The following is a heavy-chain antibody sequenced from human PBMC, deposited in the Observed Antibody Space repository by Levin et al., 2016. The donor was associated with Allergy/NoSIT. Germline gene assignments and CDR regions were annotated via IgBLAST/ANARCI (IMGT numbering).Heavy chain of an antibody. CDR3: ARDLMGDGYLDAFDI. CDR2: IYTSGST. D-gene: IGHD5-24*01. J-gene: IGHJ3*02. V-gene: IGHV4-4*07. Sequence: SETLSLTCTVSGGSISNYYWVWIRQPAGKGLEWIGRIYTSGSTNYNPSLKSRVTMSVDTSKNQFSLKLSSVTAADTAVYYCARDLMGDGYLDAFDIWGQGTMVTVSS. CDR1: GGSISNYY.